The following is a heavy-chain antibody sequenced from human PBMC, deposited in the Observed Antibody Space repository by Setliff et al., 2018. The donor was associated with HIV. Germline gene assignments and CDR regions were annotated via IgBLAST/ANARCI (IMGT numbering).Heavy chain of an antibody. J-gene: IGHJ5*02. D-gene: IGHD2-21*02. CDR3: VRVVTFFSTGPHFDP. V-gene: IGHV3-48*03. CDR2: TSSSGATI. CDR1: GFTFSSYA. Sequence: GGSLRLSCAASGFTFSSYAMHWVRQAPGKGLDWVSYTSSSGATIYYADSVKGRFTISRDNAKNTVYLQMNSLRAEDTGVYYCVRVVTFFSTGPHFDPWGQGTLVTVS.